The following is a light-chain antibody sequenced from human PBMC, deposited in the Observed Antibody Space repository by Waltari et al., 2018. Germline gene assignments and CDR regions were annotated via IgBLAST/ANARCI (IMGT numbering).Light chain of an antibody. CDR1: QSIGSG. J-gene: IGKJ2*02. CDR3: QHFHGKRCT. CDR2: KAS. V-gene: IGKV1-5*03. Sequence: DIQMTQSPSTLSASAGDRVTITCRASQSIGSGLAWYQQKPGKAPKLLIYKASSLEFGVPSRFSGSGSGTEFTLTISSLQPDDSATYFCQHFHGKRCTFGQGTKLEIK.